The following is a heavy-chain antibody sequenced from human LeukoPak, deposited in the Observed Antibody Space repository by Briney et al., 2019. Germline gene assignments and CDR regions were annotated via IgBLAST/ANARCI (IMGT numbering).Heavy chain of an antibody. J-gene: IGHJ4*02. CDR3: ARVYYYDSSGYSPDY. D-gene: IGHD3-22*01. Sequence: GGSLRLSCAASGFTFSSHGMHWVRQAPGKGLEWVAVIWYDGSNKYYADSVKGRFTISRDNSKNTLYLQMSSLRAEDTAVYYCARVYYYDSSGYSPDYWGQGTLVTVSS. CDR2: IWYDGSNK. V-gene: IGHV3-33*01. CDR1: GFTFSSHG.